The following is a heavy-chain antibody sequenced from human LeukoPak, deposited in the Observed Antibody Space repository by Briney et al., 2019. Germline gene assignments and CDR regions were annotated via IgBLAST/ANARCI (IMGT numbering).Heavy chain of an antibody. J-gene: IGHJ4*02. CDR3: ARHTYQLPSGY. D-gene: IGHD2-2*01. Sequence: PSETLSLTCAVYGGSFSGYYWSWIRQPPGKGLEWIGEINHSGSTNYNPSLKSRVTISVDTSKNQFSLKLSSVTAADTAVYYCARHTYQLPSGYWGQGTLVTVSS. V-gene: IGHV4-34*01. CDR1: GGSFSGYY. CDR2: INHSGST.